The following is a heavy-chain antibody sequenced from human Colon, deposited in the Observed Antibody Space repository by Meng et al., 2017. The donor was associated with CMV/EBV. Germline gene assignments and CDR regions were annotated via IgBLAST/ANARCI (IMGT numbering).Heavy chain of an antibody. CDR1: RFTLSALP. Sequence: LSGADARFTLSALPIHWVRQAPGKGLEWVAIISHDGTKKYYAESVKGRFSLSRDNSQNTVTVHMSSLRGDDTAVYYCARASNSSFDPWGQGTLVTVSS. J-gene: IGHJ5*02. CDR3: ARASNSSFDP. V-gene: IGHV3-30*04. CDR2: ISHDGTKK. D-gene: IGHD4-11*01.